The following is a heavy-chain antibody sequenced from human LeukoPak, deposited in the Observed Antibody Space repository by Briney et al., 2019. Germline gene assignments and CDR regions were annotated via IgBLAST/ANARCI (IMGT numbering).Heavy chain of an antibody. D-gene: IGHD6-13*01. V-gene: IGHV1-2*02. Sequence: GASVKVSCKASGYTFTSYYMHWVRQAPGQGLEWMGWISPNSGGTKYAQKFQGRVTMTRDTSISTAYMEVSGLRSDDTAVYYCARGTAWYSSTPSASDYWGQGTLVTVSS. CDR1: GYTFTSYY. J-gene: IGHJ4*02. CDR2: ISPNSGGT. CDR3: ARGTAWYSSTPSASDY.